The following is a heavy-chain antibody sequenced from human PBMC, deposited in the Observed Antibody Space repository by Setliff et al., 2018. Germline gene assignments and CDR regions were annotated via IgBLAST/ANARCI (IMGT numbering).Heavy chain of an antibody. CDR2: ISSSGSTI. CDR3: ARVSGREQLEDYFDY. D-gene: IGHD6-6*01. J-gene: IGHJ4*02. CDR1: GFTFSDYY. V-gene: IGHV3-11*01. Sequence: GGSLRLSCAAPGFTFSDYYMSWVRQAPGKGLEWVSYISSSGSTIYYADSVKGRFTISRDNAKNSLYLQMNSLRAEDTAVYYCARVSGREQLEDYFDYWGQGTLVTVSS.